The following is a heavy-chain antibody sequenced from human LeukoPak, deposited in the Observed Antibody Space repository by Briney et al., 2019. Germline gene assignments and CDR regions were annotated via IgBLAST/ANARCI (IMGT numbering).Heavy chain of an antibody. CDR2: IRGGGTSE. V-gene: IGHV3-23*01. Sequence: GGSLRLSCTASGFTFSAYAMMWVRQAPGEGPEWVSAIRGGGTSEFYADSVKGRFRISRDNSKDTLFLQMNSLRAEDTAVYYCARDPNGDYIGAFDMWGPGTMVTVSS. J-gene: IGHJ3*02. CDR3: ARDPNGDYIGAFDM. D-gene: IGHD4-17*01. CDR1: GFTFSAYA.